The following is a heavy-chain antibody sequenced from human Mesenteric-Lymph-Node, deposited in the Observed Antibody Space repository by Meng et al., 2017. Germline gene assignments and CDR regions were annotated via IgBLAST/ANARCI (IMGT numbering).Heavy chain of an antibody. D-gene: IGHD3-22*01. CDR3: ATTMIVVVIPKIDY. Sequence: GESLKISCTVSGFTLMNYPMSWVRQVPGQGLEWVSFISERGQTTSYADSVKGRFTISRDNSKNTLYLQMNSLRAEDTAVYYCATTMIVVVIPKIDYWGQGTLVTVSS. CDR2: ISERGQTT. CDR1: GFTLMNYP. V-gene: IGHV3-23*01. J-gene: IGHJ4*02.